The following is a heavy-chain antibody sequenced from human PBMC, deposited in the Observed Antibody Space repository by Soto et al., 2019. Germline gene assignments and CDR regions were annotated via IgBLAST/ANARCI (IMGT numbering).Heavy chain of an antibody. CDR1: GFSFSNDA. J-gene: IGHJ4*02. V-gene: IGHV3-23*01. CDR2: ISSTGGAI. Sequence: GGSLRLSCAASGFSFSNDAMTWVRQAPGKGLEWVSSISSTGGAIYYADSVKGRFTISRDNSKSTLYLQMDNLRADDTAIYYCAKDTPRRDVFPSAWWGQGILVTVSS. CDR3: AKDTPRRDVFPSAW.